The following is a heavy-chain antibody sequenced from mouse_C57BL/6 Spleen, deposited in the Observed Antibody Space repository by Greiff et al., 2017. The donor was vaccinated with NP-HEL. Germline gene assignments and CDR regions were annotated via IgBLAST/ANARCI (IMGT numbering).Heavy chain of an antibody. CDR2: IDPSDSET. CDR3: ARRYYGSSPYWYFDV. D-gene: IGHD1-1*01. CDR1: GYTFTSYW. V-gene: IGHV1-52*01. J-gene: IGHJ1*03. Sequence: QVQLQQPGAELVRPGSSVKLSCKASGYTFTSYWMHWVKQRPIQGLEWIGNIDPSDSETHYNQKFKDKATLTGDKSSSTAYMQLSSLTSEDSAVYYCARRYYGSSPYWYFDVWGTGTTVTVSS.